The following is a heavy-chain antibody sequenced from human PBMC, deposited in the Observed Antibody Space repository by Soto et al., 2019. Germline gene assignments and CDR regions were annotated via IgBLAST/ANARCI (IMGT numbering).Heavy chain of an antibody. CDR3: ARDRDYYDSSGSSGAFDI. D-gene: IGHD3-22*01. CDR1: GDSITSNSYF. J-gene: IGHJ3*02. V-gene: IGHV4-39*07. CDR2: IYYSGTT. Sequence: PSETLSLTCTVSGDSITSNSYFWAWIRQPPGKGLEWIGSIYYSGTTYYNPSLKSRVTISVDRSKNQFSLKLSSVTAADTAVYYCARDRDYYDSSGSSGAFDIWGQGTMVT.